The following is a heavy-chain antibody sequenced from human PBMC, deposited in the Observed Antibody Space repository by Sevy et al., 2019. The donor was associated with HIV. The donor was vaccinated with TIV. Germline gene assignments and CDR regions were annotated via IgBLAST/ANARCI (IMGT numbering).Heavy chain of an antibody. J-gene: IGHJ5*02. CDR3: ARGGNYYGSGSYYGAGRNWFAP. CDR1: GFTFSSYW. Sequence: GGSLRLSCAASGFTFSSYWMHWVRQAPGKGLVWVSRINSDGSSTSYADSVKGRFTISRDNAKNTLYLQMNSLRAEDTAVYYCARGGNYYGSGSYYGAGRNWFAPWGQGTLVTVSS. V-gene: IGHV3-74*01. D-gene: IGHD3-10*01. CDR2: INSDGSST.